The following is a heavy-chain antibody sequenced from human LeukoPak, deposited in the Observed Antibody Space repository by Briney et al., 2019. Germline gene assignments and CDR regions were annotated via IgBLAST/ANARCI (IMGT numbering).Heavy chain of an antibody. CDR1: GYTFTGYY. Sequence: ASVKVSCKASGYTFTGYYMHWVRQAPGQGLEWMGWIKPNSGGTNYAQKFQGRVTMTRDTSISTAYMELSRLRSDDTAVYYCARDSIAAAGIDYWGQGTLVTVSS. V-gene: IGHV1-2*02. CDR2: IKPNSGGT. D-gene: IGHD6-13*01. J-gene: IGHJ4*02. CDR3: ARDSIAAAGIDY.